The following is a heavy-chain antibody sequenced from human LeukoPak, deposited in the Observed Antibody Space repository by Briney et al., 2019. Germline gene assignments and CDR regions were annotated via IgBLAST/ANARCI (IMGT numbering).Heavy chain of an antibody. V-gene: IGHV1-46*01. J-gene: IGHJ4*02. CDR3: ARGVGSGSRLRAGDY. Sequence: ASVKVSCKASGYTFTSNYIHWVRQAPGQGLEWMGMIYPRDGSTSYAQKFQGRVTVTRDTSTSTVHMELSGLRSEDTAVYYCARGVGSGSRLRAGDYWGQGTLVTVSS. D-gene: IGHD1-26*01. CDR2: IYPRDGST. CDR1: GYTFTSNY.